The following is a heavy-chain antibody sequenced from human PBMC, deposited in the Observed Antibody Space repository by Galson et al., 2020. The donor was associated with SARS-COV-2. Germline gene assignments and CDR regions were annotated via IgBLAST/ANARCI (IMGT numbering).Heavy chain of an antibody. CDR3: AKDIRYDILRGRNEFDH. CDR2: ISYGGSNK. V-gene: IGHV3-30*18. Sequence: GGSLRLSCAASGFTFSSYGMHWVRQAPGKGLEWVAVISYGGSNKYYADSVKGRFTISRDNSKNTLYLQMDSLRAEDTAVYYCAKDIRYDILRGRNEFDHWGQGTQVTVSS. J-gene: IGHJ4*02. CDR1: GFTFSSYG. D-gene: IGHD3-9*01.